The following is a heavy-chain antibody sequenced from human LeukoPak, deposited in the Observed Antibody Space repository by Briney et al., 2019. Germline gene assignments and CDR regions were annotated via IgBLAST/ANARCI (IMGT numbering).Heavy chain of an antibody. J-gene: IGHJ4*02. Sequence: GGSLRLSCAASGFTFSDYYMSWIRQAPGKGLEWVSYISSSGSTIYYADSVKGRFTISRDNSKNTLYLQMNSLRAEDTAVYYCAKVVPSLGFGELRYFDYWGQGTLVTVSS. D-gene: IGHD3-10*01. CDR3: AKVVPSLGFGELRYFDY. CDR1: GFTFSDYY. CDR2: ISSSGSTI. V-gene: IGHV3-11*01.